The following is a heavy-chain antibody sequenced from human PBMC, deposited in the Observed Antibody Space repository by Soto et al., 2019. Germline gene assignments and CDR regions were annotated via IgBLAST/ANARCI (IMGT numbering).Heavy chain of an antibody. J-gene: IGHJ4*02. CDR3: ARPRANTGYSHQPFDY. CDR2: ISAYNGNT. Sequence: ASVKVSCKASGYTFTSYGISGGRQAPGQGLEWMGWISAYNGNTNYAQKLQGRVTMTTDTSTSTAYMELRSLRSDDTAVYYCARPRANTGYSHQPFDYWGQGTLVTVSS. D-gene: IGHD2-21*01. V-gene: IGHV1-18*01. CDR1: GYTFTSYG.